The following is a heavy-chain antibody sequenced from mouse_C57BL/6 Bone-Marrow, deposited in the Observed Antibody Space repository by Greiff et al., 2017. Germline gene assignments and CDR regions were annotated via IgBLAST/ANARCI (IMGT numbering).Heavy chain of an antibody. D-gene: IGHD1-1*01. CDR3: ARYGYYGSGYFDY. CDR2: IRNKANGYTT. J-gene: IGHJ2*01. CDR1: GFTFTDYY. Sequence: EVKLVESGGGLVQPGGSLSLSCAASGFTFTDYYMSWVRQPPGQALEWLGFIRNKANGYTTEYSASVKGRFTISRDNSQSILYLQMNALRAEDSATYYCARYGYYGSGYFDYWGQGTTLTVSS. V-gene: IGHV7-3*01.